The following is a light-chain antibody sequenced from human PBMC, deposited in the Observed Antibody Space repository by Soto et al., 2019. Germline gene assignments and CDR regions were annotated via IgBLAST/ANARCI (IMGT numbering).Light chain of an antibody. CDR1: QGISSY. V-gene: IGKV1-8*01. J-gene: IGKJ1*01. CDR3: LQYYSYPVT. Sequence: AIRMTQSPSSLSASTGDRVTITCRASQGISSYLAWYQQKPGKAPKLLIYAASTLQSGVPSRFSGSGSGTDFTLTISCLQSEDFATYYCLQYYSYPVTFGQGTKVEIK. CDR2: AAS.